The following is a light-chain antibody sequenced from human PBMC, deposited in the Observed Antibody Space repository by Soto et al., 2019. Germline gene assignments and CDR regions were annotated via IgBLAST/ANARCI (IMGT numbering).Light chain of an antibody. CDR1: QSVSSSY. V-gene: IGKV3-20*01. J-gene: IGKJ4*01. CDR3: QQYGDSPLP. Sequence: IVLTQSPSTLSSIPFYRVTLSCMSSQSVSSSYLAWYQQKPGQAPRLLIYGVSSRATGIPDRFSGSGAGTDFTLTISRLEPEDFAVYYCQQYGDSPLPFGGGTKVDIK. CDR2: GVS.